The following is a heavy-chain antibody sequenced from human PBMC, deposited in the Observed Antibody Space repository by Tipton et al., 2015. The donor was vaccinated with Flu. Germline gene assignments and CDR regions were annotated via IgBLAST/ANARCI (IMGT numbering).Heavy chain of an antibody. V-gene: IGHV4-30-4*01. CDR3: ARAGISLYGMDV. Sequence: TLSLTCTVSGGSISSGDYYWSWIRQPPGKGLEWIGYIYYSGSTYYNPSLKSRVTISVDTSKNQFSLKLSSVTAADTAVYYCARAGISLYGMDVWGQGTTVTVSS. CDR1: GGSISSGDYY. CDR2: IYYSGST. J-gene: IGHJ6*02. D-gene: IGHD2-15*01.